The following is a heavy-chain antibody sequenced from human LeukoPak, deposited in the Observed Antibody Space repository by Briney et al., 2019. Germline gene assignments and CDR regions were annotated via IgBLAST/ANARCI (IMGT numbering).Heavy chain of an antibody. CDR1: GYTFTSYY. Sequence: GASVTVSCKASGYTFTSYYMHWVRQAPGQGLEWMGIINPSGGSTSYAQKFQGRVTMTRDTSTSTVYMELSSLRSEDTAVYYCARDLHRSSTSCYTTDSPEYFQHWGQGTLVTVSS. CDR3: ARDLHRSSTSCYTTDSPEYFQH. CDR2: INPSGGST. D-gene: IGHD2-2*02. V-gene: IGHV1-46*01. J-gene: IGHJ1*01.